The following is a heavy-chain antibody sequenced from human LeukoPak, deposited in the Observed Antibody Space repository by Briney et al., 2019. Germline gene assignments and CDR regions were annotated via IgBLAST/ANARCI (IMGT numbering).Heavy chain of an antibody. CDR2: IIPIFGTA. CDR1: GGTFSSYA. D-gene: IGHD3-22*01. CDR3: ARTAQRYDSSGYYYKEDYFDY. Sequence: SVKVSCTASGGTFSSYAISWVRQAPGQGLEWMGGIIPIFGTANYAQKFQGRVTITADESTSTAYMELSSLRSEDTAVYYCARTAQRYDSSGYYYKEDYFDYWGQGTLVTVSS. V-gene: IGHV1-69*13. J-gene: IGHJ4*02.